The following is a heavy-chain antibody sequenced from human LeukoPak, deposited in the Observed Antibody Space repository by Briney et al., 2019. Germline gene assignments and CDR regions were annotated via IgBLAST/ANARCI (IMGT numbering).Heavy chain of an antibody. CDR2: ISWNSGSI. CDR1: GFTFDDYA. D-gene: IGHD3-10*01. V-gene: IGHV3-9*01. CDR3: AKDTSAGLLWFGELA. J-gene: IGHJ5*02. Sequence: PGGSLRLSCAASGFTFDDYALHWVRQAPGKGLEWVSGISWNSGSIGYADSVKGRFTISRDNAKNSLYLQMDSLRAEDTALYYCAKDTSAGLLWFGELAWGQGTLVTVSS.